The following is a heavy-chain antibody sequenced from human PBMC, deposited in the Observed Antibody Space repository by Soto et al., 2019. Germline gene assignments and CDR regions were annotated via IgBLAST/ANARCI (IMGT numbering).Heavy chain of an antibody. CDR3: ARGSDGLARGVTFFDS. V-gene: IGHV4-30-4*01. CDR2: IYHGATT. J-gene: IGHJ4*02. CDR1: AESLSNDESF. Sequence: SQTLSLPCTACAESLSNDESFWRWIRPSPVKDLEFIGYIYHGATTFSSSSLTRLVDLSVDISRNQFSLRLTSVTVANTAVYYCARGSDGLARGVTFFDSWGQGTLVTVSS. D-gene: IGHD3-10*01.